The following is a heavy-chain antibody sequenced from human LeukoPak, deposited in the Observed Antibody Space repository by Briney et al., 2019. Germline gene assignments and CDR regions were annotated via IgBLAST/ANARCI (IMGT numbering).Heavy chain of an antibody. CDR1: GYTFTGYY. J-gene: IGHJ5*02. CDR2: INPNSGGT. V-gene: IGHV1-2*02. CDR3: ARDWQYCSSTSCYTDNWFDP. Sequence: ASVKVSCKASGYTFTGYYMHWVRQAPGQGLEWMGWINPNSGGTNYAQKFQGRVTMTRDTSTSTAYMELSRLRSDDTAVYYCARDWQYCSSTSCYTDNWFDPWGQGTLVTVSS. D-gene: IGHD2-2*02.